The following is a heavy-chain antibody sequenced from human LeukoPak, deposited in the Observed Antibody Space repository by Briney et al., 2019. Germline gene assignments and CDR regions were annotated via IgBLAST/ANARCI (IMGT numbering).Heavy chain of an antibody. D-gene: IGHD3-3*01. CDR1: GFTFSSYW. CDR2: IKQDGSEK. V-gene: IGHV3-7*01. CDR3: ARNVGFWSGYFDY. J-gene: IGHJ4*02. Sequence: GGSLRLSCAASGFTFSSYWMSWVRQAPGKGLEWVANIKQDGSEKYYVDSVKGRFTISRDNAKNSLYLQMNSLRAEDMAVYYCARNVGFWSGYFDYWGQGTLVTVSS.